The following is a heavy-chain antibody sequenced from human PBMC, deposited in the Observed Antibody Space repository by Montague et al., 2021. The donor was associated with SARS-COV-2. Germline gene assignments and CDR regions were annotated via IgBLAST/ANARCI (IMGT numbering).Heavy chain of an antibody. CDR1: GGSISSYY. V-gene: IGHV4-59*01. D-gene: IGHD1-7*01. CDR3: ARAAGYNWNYGYNWFDP. CDR2: IYYSGST. Sequence: SETLSLTCTVSGGSISSYYWSWIRQPPGKGLEWIGYIYYSGSTNYNPSLKSRVIISVDTSKNQFSLKLSSVTAADTAVYYCARAAGYNWNYGYNWFDPWGQGTLVTVSS. J-gene: IGHJ5*02.